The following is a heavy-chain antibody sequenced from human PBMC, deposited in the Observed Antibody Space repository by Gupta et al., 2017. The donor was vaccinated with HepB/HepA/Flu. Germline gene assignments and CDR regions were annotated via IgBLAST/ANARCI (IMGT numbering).Heavy chain of an antibody. Sequence: QVQLQESGPGLVKPSETLSLTCTVSGGSISGYYWSWIRQPPGKGLEWIGYIYHTGGTNYSPSLKSRVTISVDTSQNQFSLKLTSVTAADTAVYYCARDLVGMDVWGHGTTVTVSS. V-gene: IGHV4-59*01. CDR2: IYHTGGT. CDR1: GGSISGYY. CDR3: ARDLVGMDV. D-gene: IGHD6-6*01. J-gene: IGHJ6*02.